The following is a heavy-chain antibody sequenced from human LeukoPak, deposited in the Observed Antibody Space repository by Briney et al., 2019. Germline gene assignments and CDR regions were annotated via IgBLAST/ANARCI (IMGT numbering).Heavy chain of an antibody. D-gene: IGHD5-24*01. Sequence: SETLSLTCTVSGGSISSYYWSWIRQPPGKGLEWIGYIYYSGSTNHNPSLKSRVTISVDTSKNQFSLKLSSVTAADTAVYYCARSRRDGYNGAFDIWGQGTMVTVSS. CDR3: ARSRRDGYNGAFDI. CDR2: IYYSGST. J-gene: IGHJ3*02. V-gene: IGHV4-59*01. CDR1: GGSISSYY.